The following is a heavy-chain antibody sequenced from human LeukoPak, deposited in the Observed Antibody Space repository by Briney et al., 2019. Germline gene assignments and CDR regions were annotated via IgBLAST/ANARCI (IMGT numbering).Heavy chain of an antibody. Sequence: PGRSMRLSCAASGFTFSSYGMHWVRQAPGKGLEWVAVISYDGSNKYYADSVKGRFTISRDNSKNTLYLQMNSLRAEDTAVYYCAKGRCSSTSCYGSLPPFDYWGQGTLVTVSS. D-gene: IGHD2-2*01. CDR3: AKGRCSSTSCYGSLPPFDY. V-gene: IGHV3-30*18. J-gene: IGHJ4*02. CDR1: GFTFSSYG. CDR2: ISYDGSNK.